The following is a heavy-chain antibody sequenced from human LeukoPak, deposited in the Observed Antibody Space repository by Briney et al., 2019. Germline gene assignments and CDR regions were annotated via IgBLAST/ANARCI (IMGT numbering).Heavy chain of an antibody. CDR1: GGTFSSDE. Sequence: ASVKVSCKASGGTFSSDEIHLVRQAPGQGPEWLGRITPLVETPNYSQSFQGRVTITADKSPSTAYMELSSLKFEDTAIYYCARGQRWQAFDVWGQGTMVTVSS. CDR2: ITPLVETP. V-gene: IGHV1-69*04. D-gene: IGHD2-15*01. CDR3: ARGQRWQAFDV. J-gene: IGHJ3*01.